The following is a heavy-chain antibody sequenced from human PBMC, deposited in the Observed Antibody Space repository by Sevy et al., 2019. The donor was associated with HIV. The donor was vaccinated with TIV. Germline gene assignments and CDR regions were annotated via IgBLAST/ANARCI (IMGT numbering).Heavy chain of an antibody. V-gene: IGHV3-7*01. Sequence: GGSLRLSCAASGFTFSKYWMGWVRQAPGKGLEWVANIKQDAGQKSYVDSVKGRFTISRDNAKNSLYLQMNSLRAEDTAVYFCARDDGNYYFHYWGQGTLVTVS. D-gene: IGHD1-7*01. J-gene: IGHJ4*02. CDR1: GFTFSKYW. CDR3: ARDDGNYYFHY. CDR2: IKQDAGQK.